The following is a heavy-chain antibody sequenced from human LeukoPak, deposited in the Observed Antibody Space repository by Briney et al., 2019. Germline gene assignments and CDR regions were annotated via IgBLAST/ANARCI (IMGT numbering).Heavy chain of an antibody. V-gene: IGHV1-8*02. Sequence: ASVKVSCRASGYTFTSYGISWVRQAPGQGLEWMGWMNPNSGNTGYAQKFQGRVTMTRNTSISTAYMELSSLRSEDTAVYYCARSPSVADSSGYYYGLFDYWGQGTLVTVSS. CDR1: GYTFTSYG. D-gene: IGHD3-22*01. CDR2: MNPNSGNT. J-gene: IGHJ4*02. CDR3: ARSPSVADSSGYYYGLFDY.